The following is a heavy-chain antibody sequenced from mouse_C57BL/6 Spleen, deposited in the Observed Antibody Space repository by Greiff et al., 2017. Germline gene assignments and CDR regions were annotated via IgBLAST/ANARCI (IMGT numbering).Heavy chain of an antibody. D-gene: IGHD1-1*01. Sequence: QVQLQQSGAELVRPGASVTLSCKASGYTFTDYEMHWVKQTPVHGLEWIGAIDPETGGTAYNQKFKGKAILTADKSSSTAYMELRSLTSEDSAVYYCTSCYGSSFAYWGQGTLVTVSA. CDR3: TSCYGSSFAY. CDR2: IDPETGGT. J-gene: IGHJ3*01. CDR1: GYTFTDYE. V-gene: IGHV1-15*01.